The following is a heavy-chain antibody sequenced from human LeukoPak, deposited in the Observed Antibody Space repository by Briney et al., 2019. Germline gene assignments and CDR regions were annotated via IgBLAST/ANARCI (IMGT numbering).Heavy chain of an antibody. V-gene: IGHV3-15*01. Sequence: PGGSLRLSCAASGFTFSNAWMSWVRQAPGKGLEWVGRIKSKTDGGTTDYAAPVKGRFTISRDDSKNTLYLQMNSLKTEDTAVYYCTTDQGSGYSGDYWGQGTLVTVSS. CDR1: GFTFSNAW. CDR2: IKSKTDGGTT. D-gene: IGHD3-22*01. CDR3: TTDQGSGYSGDY. J-gene: IGHJ4*02.